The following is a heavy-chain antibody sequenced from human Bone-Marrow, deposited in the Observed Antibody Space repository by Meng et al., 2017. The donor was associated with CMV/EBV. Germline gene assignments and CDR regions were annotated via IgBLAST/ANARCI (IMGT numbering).Heavy chain of an antibody. J-gene: IGHJ4*02. Sequence: SGGGLFKPSETLSLTCAVYGGPFSGSYWSWIRQPPGKGLEWIGEINHSGSTNYNPSLKSRVTISVDTSKNQFSLKLRSVTAADTAVYYCARGGGPFDYWGQGTLVTVSS. V-gene: IGHV4-34*01. CDR2: INHSGST. D-gene: IGHD3-16*01. CDR3: ARGGGPFDY. CDR1: GGPFSGSY.